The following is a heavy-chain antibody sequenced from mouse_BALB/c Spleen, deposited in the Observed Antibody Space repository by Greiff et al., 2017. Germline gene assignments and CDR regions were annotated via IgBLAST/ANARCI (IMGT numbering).Heavy chain of an antibody. Sequence: EVKLVESGPELVKPGASVKMSCKASGYTFTSYVMHWVKQKPGQGLEWIGYINPYNDGTKYNEKFKGKATLTSDKSSSTAYMELSSLTSEDSAVYYCARDYYGYYYAMDYWGQGTSVTVSS. CDR3: ARDYYGYYYAMDY. CDR2: INPYNDGT. J-gene: IGHJ4*01. CDR1: GYTFTSYV. V-gene: IGHV1-14*01. D-gene: IGHD1-2*01.